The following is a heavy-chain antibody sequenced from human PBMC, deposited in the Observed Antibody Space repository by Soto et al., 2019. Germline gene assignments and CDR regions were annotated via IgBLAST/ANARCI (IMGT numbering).Heavy chain of an antibody. D-gene: IGHD3-16*02. CDR2: IYYNGNT. Sequence: SETLSLTCHVSGGSIRSGDYYWSWIRQPPGKGLEWIGYIYYNGNTYSVPSLESRVTMSADTSKNQFSLRLSSVTAADTALYFCARVGIYQGAFDPWGQGTRVTVS. CDR3: ARVGIYQGAFDP. V-gene: IGHV4-30-4*01. CDR1: GGSIRSGDYY. J-gene: IGHJ5*02.